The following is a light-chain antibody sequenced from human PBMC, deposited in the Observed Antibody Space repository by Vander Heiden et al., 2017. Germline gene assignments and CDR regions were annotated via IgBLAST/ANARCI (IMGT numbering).Light chain of an antibody. CDR2: EVS. CDR1: SSDVVSYNL. J-gene: IGLJ3*02. V-gene: IGLV2-23*02. CDR3: CSYAGSSTWV. Sequence: QSALTQPASVSGSPGQSIPISCTGTSSDVVSYNLVSWYQQHSGKAPKLMIYEVSKRPSGVSNLFSGAKSGNTASLTISGLQAEDEADYYCCSYAGSSTWVFGGGTKLTVL.